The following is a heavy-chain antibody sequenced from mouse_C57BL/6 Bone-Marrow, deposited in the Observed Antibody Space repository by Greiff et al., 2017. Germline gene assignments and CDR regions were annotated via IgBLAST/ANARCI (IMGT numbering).Heavy chain of an antibody. Sequence: EVNVVESGGGLVQPGGSLSLSCAASGFTFTDYYMSWVRQPPGKALEWLGFIRNKANGYTTEYSASVKGRFTISRDNSQSILYLQMNALRAEDSATYYCARSTTGAYWGQGTLVTVSA. CDR2: IRNKANGYTT. CDR1: GFTFTDYY. CDR3: ARSTTGAY. D-gene: IGHD1-1*01. J-gene: IGHJ3*01. V-gene: IGHV7-3*01.